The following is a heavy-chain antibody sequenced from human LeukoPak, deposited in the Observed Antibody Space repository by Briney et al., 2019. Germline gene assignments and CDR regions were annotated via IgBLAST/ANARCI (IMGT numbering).Heavy chain of an antibody. CDR2: ISSSGSTI. CDR3: ARSFPEKGHSGYDYDDY. V-gene: IGHV3-48*03. Sequence: GGSLRLSCAASGFTFSSYEMNWVRQAPGKGLEWVSYISSSGSTIYYADSVKGRFTISRDNAKNSLYLQMNSLRAEDTAVYYCARSFPEKGHSGYDYDDYWGQGTLVTVSS. J-gene: IGHJ4*02. CDR1: GFTFSSYE. D-gene: IGHD5-12*01.